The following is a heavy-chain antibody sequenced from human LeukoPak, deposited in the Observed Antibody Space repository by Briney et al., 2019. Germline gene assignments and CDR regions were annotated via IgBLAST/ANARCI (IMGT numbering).Heavy chain of an antibody. V-gene: IGHV4-34*01. D-gene: IGHD6-19*01. CDR1: GGSFSGYS. CDR3: ARGRFSGLPRATTSQFDY. J-gene: IGHJ4*02. Sequence: SETLSHTCAVYGGSFSGYSWTWIRQPPGKGLEWIGEIKDSGSPTFNPSLKSRVTMSVDTSNNQFSVRLSSLTAADTAVYYCARGRFSGLPRATTSQFDYWGQGTLVTVSS. CDR2: IKDSGSP.